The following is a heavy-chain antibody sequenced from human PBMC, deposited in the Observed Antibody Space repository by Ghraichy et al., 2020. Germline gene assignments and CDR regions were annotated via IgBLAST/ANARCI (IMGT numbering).Heavy chain of an antibody. V-gene: IGHV3-23*01. D-gene: IGHD3-10*01. CDR2: ISGSVTST. CDR3: AKDLAPLSLPTGMFDY. J-gene: IGHJ4*02. CDR1: GFTFSNYA. Sequence: GESLRLSCAASGFTFSNYAMSWVRQAPGKGLEWVSGISGSVTSTYYADSVKGRFTISRDKSKNTVDLQMNSLWDEDSALYYCAKDLAPLSLPTGMFDYWGQGALVTVSS.